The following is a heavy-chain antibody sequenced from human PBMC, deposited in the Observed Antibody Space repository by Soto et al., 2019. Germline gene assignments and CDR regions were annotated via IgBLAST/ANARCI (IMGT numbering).Heavy chain of an antibody. CDR3: ARQIYDSDTGPNFQYHFDS. CDR2: IDPSDSQT. Sequence: PGESLKISCKGSVYSFAGYWITWVRQKPGKGLEWMGRIDPSDSQTYYSPSFRGHVTISATKSITTVFLQWSSLRASDTAMYYCARQIYDSDTGPNFQYHFDSWGQGTPVTVSS. V-gene: IGHV5-10-1*01. J-gene: IGHJ4*02. D-gene: IGHD3-22*01. CDR1: VYSFAGYW.